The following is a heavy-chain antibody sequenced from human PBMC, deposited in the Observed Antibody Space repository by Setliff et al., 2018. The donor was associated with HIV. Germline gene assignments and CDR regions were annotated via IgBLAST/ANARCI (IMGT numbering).Heavy chain of an antibody. J-gene: IGHJ5*02. CDR3: ARAISPQYYGSSGYYLA. V-gene: IGHV1-2*06. Sequence: ASVKVSCKASGYTFTTYDINWMRQATGQGLEWMGRINPNSGGTNYAQKFQGRVTMTRDTSISTAYMELSRLRSDDTAVYYCARAISPQYYGSSGYYLAWGQGTLVTVSS. CDR2: INPNSGGT. D-gene: IGHD3-22*01. CDR1: GYTFTTYD.